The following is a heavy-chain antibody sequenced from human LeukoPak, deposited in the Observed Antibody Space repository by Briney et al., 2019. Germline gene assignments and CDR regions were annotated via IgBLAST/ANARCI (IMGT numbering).Heavy chain of an antibody. CDR2: ISGSGGST. CDR1: GFTFSSYA. CDR3: AKVPNYYDSSGYYLPGP. J-gene: IGHJ5*02. D-gene: IGHD3-22*01. V-gene: IGHV3-23*01. Sequence: GGSLRLSCAASGFTFSSYAMSWVRQAPGKGLEWVSAISGSGGSTYYADSVKGRFTIPRDNSKNTLYLQMNSLRAEDTAVYYCAKVPNYYDSSGYYLPGPWGQGTLVTVSP.